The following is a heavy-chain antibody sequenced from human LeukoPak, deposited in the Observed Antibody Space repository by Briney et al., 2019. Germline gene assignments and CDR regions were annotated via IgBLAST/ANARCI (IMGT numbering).Heavy chain of an antibody. V-gene: IGHV4-59*08. J-gene: IGHJ6*02. Sequence: SETLSLTCTVSGGSISSYYWSWIRQPPGKGLEWIGYIYYSGSTNYNPSLKSRVTISVDTSKNQLSLKLSSVTAADTAVYYCARNHYYYGMDVWGQGTTVTVSS. CDR1: GGSISSYY. CDR3: ARNHYYYGMDV. CDR2: IYYSGST.